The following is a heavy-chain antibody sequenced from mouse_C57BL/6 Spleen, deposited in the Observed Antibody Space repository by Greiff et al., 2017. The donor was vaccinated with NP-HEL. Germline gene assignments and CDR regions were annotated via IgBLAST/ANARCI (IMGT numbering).Heavy chain of an antibody. CDR3: ASGFAY. CDR1: GYTFTDYN. J-gene: IGHJ3*01. V-gene: IGHV1-18*01. CDR2: INPNNGGT. Sequence: EVQLQQSGPELVKPGASVKIPCKASGYTFTDYNMDWVKQSHGKSLEWIGDINPNNGGTIYNQKFKGKATLTVDKSSSTADMELRSLTSEDTAVYYCASGFAYWGQGTLVTVAA.